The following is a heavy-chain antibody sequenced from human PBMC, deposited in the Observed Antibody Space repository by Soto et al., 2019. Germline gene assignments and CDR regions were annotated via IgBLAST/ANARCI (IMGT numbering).Heavy chain of an antibody. D-gene: IGHD3-9*01. V-gene: IGHV5-51*01. CDR3: ARASPRGRYIDWLHFSMGY. CDR1: GYSFTSYW. Sequence: GESLKISCKGSGYSFTSYWIGWVRQMPGKGLEWMGIIYPGDSDTRYSPSFQGQVTISADKSVSTAYLQWSSLKASDTAFYYCARASPRGRYIDWLHFSMGYWGKGILVTVS. J-gene: IGHJ4*02. CDR2: IYPGDSDT.